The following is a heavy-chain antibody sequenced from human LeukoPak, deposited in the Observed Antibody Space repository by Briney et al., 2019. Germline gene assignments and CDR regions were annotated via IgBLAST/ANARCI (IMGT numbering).Heavy chain of an antibody. V-gene: IGHV3-23*01. D-gene: IGHD3-10*01. J-gene: IGHJ5*02. Sequence: GGSLRLSCAASGFTFSSYAMSWVRQAPGKGLEWVSAISGSGGSTYYADSVKGRFTISRDNSKNTLYLQMNSLRAEDTAVYYCAKGAPVPFPGSHYNNWFDPWGQGTLVTVSS. CDR2: ISGSGGST. CDR3: AKGAPVPFPGSHYNNWFDP. CDR1: GFTFSSYA.